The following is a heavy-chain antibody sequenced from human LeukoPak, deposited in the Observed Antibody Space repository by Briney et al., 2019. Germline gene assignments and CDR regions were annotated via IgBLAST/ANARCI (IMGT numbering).Heavy chain of an antibody. V-gene: IGHV3-7*01. D-gene: IGHD6-13*01. CDR1: GFTFSSYW. CDR3: ARGGYIAAAGTGDWYFDL. Sequence: GGSLRLSCAASGFTFSSYWMSWVRQAQEKGLEWVANIKRDGSEKYYGDSVKGRFTISRDNAKNTLYLQMNSLRAEDTAVYYCARGGYIAAAGTGDWYFDLWGRGTLVTVSS. CDR2: IKRDGSEK. J-gene: IGHJ2*01.